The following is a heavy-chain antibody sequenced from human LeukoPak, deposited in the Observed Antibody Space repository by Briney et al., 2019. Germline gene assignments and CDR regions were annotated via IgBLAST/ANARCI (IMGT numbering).Heavy chain of an antibody. Sequence: SGGSLRLSCAASGFTLSYNNMNWVRQAPGKGLEWVANIKQDGSEQYYGDSVKGRFTISRDNANNSLFQQMDSLTAEDTAVYYCAREGRWRYDILTGYFDYWGQGILVTVSS. V-gene: IGHV3-7*01. J-gene: IGHJ4*02. CDR3: AREGRWRYDILTGYFDY. D-gene: IGHD3-9*01. CDR1: GFTLSYNN. CDR2: IKQDGSEQ.